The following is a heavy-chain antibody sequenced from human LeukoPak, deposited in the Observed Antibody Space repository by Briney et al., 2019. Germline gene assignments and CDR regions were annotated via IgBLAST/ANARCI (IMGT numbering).Heavy chain of an antibody. V-gene: IGHV4-39*07. CDR2: IYYSGST. J-gene: IGHJ4*02. D-gene: IGHD3-22*01. Sequence: SETLSLTCTVSGGSISSSSYYWGWIRQPPGKGLEWIGSIYYSGSTYYNPSLKSRVTISVDTSKNQFSLKLSSVTAADTAVYYCARGGNRKGDYYDSSAVLPWDYWGQGTLVTVSS. CDR1: GGSISSSSYY. CDR3: ARGGNRKGDYYDSSAVLPWDY.